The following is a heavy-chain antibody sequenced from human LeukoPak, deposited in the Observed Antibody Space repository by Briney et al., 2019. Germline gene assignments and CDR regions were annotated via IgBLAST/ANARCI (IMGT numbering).Heavy chain of an antibody. D-gene: IGHD3-3*01. CDR3: AATATTIFTL. CDR2: IYYSGST. J-gene: IGHJ4*02. V-gene: IGHV4-61*01. CDR1: GGSISSGSYY. Sequence: SETLSLTCTVSGGSISSGSYYWSWIRQPPGKGLEWIGYIYYSGSTNYNPSLKSRVTISVDTSKNQFPLKLSSVTAADTAVYYCAATATTIFTLWGQGTLVTVSS.